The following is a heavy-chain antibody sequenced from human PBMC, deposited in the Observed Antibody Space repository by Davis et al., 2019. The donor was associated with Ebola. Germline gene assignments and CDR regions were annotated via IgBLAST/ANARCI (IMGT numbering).Heavy chain of an antibody. CDR1: GFTFSSYS. CDR3: ARQPAAMGYYYGMDV. D-gene: IGHD2-2*01. CDR2: ISSSSSYI. V-gene: IGHV3-21*01. Sequence: AASVKISCAASGFTFSSYSMNWVRQAPGKGLEWVSSISSSSSYIYYADSVKGRFTISRDNAKNSLYLQMNSLRAEDTAVYYCARQPAAMGYYYGMDVWGQGTTVTVSS. J-gene: IGHJ6*02.